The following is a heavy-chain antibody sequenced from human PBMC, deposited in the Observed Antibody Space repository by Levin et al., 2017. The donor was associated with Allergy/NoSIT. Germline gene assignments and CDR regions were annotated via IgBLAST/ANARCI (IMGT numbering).Heavy chain of an antibody. CDR1: GGSFSGYY. D-gene: IGHD2-15*01. CDR3: ARGRFWGYCSGGSCYSDYYYYYGMDV. J-gene: IGHJ6*02. Sequence: SETLSLTCAVYGGSFSGYYWSWIRQPPGKGLEGIGEIKHRGSTNYNPSLKSRVTISVDTSKNQFSLKLSSVTAADTAVYYCARGRFWGYCSGGSCYSDYYYYYGMDVWGQGTTVTVSS. V-gene: IGHV4-34*01. CDR2: IKHRGST.